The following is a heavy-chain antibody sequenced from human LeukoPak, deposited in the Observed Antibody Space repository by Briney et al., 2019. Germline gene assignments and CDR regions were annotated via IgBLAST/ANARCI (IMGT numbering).Heavy chain of an antibody. V-gene: IGHV5-10-1*01. Sequence: GESLKISCKGSGYSFTSYWISWVRQMPGKGLEWTGRIDPSDSYTNYSPSFQGHVTISADKSISTAYLQWSSLKASDTAMYYCATGGIVVVPAAILSPSYYYGMDVWGQGTTVTVSS. CDR1: GYSFTSYW. J-gene: IGHJ6*02. CDR3: ATGGIVVVPAAILSPSYYYGMDV. CDR2: IDPSDSYT. D-gene: IGHD2-2*01.